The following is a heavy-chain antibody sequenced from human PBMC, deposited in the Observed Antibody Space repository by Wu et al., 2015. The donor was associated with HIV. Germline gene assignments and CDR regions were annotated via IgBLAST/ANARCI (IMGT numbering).Heavy chain of an antibody. V-gene: IGHV1-2*02. D-gene: IGHD3-3*01. CDR1: GYTFSDYY. CDR2: INPKDGAT. Sequence: QVQLVQSGAEVKKPGASVKVSCKASGYTFSDYYLHWIRQAPGQGLEWMGWINPKDGATDFARKFQGRVTMTRDTSFSTAYMNLISLTSDDTAVYYCAKGNYDFGSAHFADNWFDPGAREPWSPSPQ. CDR3: AKGNYDFGSAHFADNWFDP. J-gene: IGHJ5*02.